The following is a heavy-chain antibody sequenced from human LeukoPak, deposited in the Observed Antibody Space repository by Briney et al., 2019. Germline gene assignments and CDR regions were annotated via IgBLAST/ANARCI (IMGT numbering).Heavy chain of an antibody. J-gene: IGHJ4*02. CDR2: ISSSRSYI. Sequence: GGSLRLSCAASGFTFSSYSMNCVRQAPGKGLEWVSSISSSRSYIYYADSVKGRFTISRDNAKNSLYLQMNSQRAEDTAVYYCASYNYYDSSGYYYWGQGTLVTVSS. CDR3: ASYNYYDSSGYYY. CDR1: GFTFSSYS. V-gene: IGHV3-21*01. D-gene: IGHD3-22*01.